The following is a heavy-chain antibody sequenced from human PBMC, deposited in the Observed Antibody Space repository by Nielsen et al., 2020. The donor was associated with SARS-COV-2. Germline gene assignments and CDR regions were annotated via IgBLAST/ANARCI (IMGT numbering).Heavy chain of an antibody. V-gene: IGHV3-11*03. Sequence: GESLKISCAASGFTFSDYYMSWIRQAPGKGLEWVSYISSSSSYTNYADSVKGRLTISRDNAKNSLYLQMNSLRAEDTAVYYCASGSYYWFDPWGQGTLVTVSS. CDR1: GFTFSDYY. CDR3: ASGSYYWFDP. J-gene: IGHJ5*02. CDR2: ISSSSSYT. D-gene: IGHD1-26*01.